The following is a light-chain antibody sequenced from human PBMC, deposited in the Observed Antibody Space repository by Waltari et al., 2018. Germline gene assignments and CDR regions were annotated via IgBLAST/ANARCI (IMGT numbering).Light chain of an antibody. CDR2: DVN. CDR3: CSFTRSNSWV. V-gene: IGLV2-14*03. Sequence: HSALAQPASASGYRRQTITISCTGTRSDVGAYNYDSWYQQHPGKAPRLMIFDVNDRPAGVSYRFSGSKSGNTASLTISGLQAEDEADYYCCSFTRSNSWVFGGGTKLTVL. J-gene: IGLJ3*02. CDR1: RSDVGAYNY.